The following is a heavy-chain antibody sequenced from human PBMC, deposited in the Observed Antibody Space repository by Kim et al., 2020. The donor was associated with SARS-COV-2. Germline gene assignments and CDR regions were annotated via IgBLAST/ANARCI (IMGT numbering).Heavy chain of an antibody. CDR3: ARTIAADY. Sequence: ASVKVSCKASGYTFTANAITWVRQAPGQGLEWMVWINTNTGNPTYAPGFTGRFLFSLDTSVSSAYLEISGLKAEDTAVYYCARTIAADYWGQGTLVTVSS. CDR2: INTNTGNP. J-gene: IGHJ4*02. V-gene: IGHV7-4-1*02. D-gene: IGHD2-15*01. CDR1: GYTFTANA.